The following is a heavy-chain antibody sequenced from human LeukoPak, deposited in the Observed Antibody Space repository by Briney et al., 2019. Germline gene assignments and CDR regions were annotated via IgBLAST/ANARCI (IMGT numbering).Heavy chain of an antibody. V-gene: IGHV4-34*01. CDR2: INHSGST. D-gene: IGHD6-19*01. Sequence: PSETLSLTCAVSGGSISSGGYSWSWIRQPPGKGLEWIGEINHSGSTNYNPSLKSRVTISVDTSKNQFSLKLSSVTAADTAVYYCAREGINSSGWKLKIVDYWGQGTLVTVSS. CDR1: GGSISSGGYS. J-gene: IGHJ4*02. CDR3: AREGINSSGWKLKIVDY.